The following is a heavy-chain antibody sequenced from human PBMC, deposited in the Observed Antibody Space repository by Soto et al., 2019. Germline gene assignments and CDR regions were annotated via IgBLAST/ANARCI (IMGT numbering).Heavy chain of an antibody. CDR3: ARAITMMFLAPGY. J-gene: IGHJ4*02. CDR1: GYTFSSYG. V-gene: IGHV1-18*01. D-gene: IGHD3-22*01. CDR2: ITAYNDDT. Sequence: GASVKVSCKVSGYTFSSYGFTWVRQAPLQGLEWMVCITAYNDDTNYAQKFQGRVTMTRDTSTTTAYLELRSLGSDDTAVYYCARAITMMFLAPGYWGQCTLVTVSS.